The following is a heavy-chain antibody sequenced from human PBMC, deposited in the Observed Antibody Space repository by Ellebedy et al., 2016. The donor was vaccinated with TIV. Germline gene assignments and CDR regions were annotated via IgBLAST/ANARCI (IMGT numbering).Heavy chain of an antibody. V-gene: IGHV3-64D*09. CDR1: GFTFSSYA. J-gene: IGHJ5*02. CDR2: ISSNGITT. CDR3: VKAWHSSSWYSNWFDP. D-gene: IGHD6-13*01. Sequence: GESLKISCSVSGFTFSSYAMHWVRQAPGKGLQYVAAISSNGITTDYADSVEGRFTISRDNSKNTLYLQMRILRPEDTAVYYCVKAWHSSSWYSNWFDPWGQGTLVIVSS.